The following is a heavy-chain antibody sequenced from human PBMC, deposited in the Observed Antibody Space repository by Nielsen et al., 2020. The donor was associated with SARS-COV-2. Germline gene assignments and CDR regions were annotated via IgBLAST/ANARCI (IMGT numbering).Heavy chain of an antibody. Sequence: GGSLRLSCKGSGYSFTSYWIGWVRQMPGKGLEWMGRIDPSDSYTNYSPSFQGHVTISADKSISTAYLQWSSLKASDTAMYYCARACSSTSCYPYYYYGMDVWGQGTTVTVSS. D-gene: IGHD2-2*01. CDR1: GYSFTSYW. V-gene: IGHV5-10-1*01. CDR3: ARACSSTSCYPYYYYGMDV. CDR2: IDPSDSYT. J-gene: IGHJ6*02.